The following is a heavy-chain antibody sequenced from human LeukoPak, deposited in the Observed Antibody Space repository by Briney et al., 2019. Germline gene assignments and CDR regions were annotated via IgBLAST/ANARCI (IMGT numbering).Heavy chain of an antibody. CDR3: ATIAVAGIHYFDY. D-gene: IGHD6-19*01. J-gene: IGHJ4*02. Sequence: SVRVSCKASGGTFSSYAISWVRQAPGQGLEWMGGIIPIFGTANYAQKFQGRVTITADESTSTAYMELSSLRSKDTAVYYCATIAVAGIHYFDYWGQGTLVTVSS. V-gene: IGHV1-69*13. CDR2: IIPIFGTA. CDR1: GGTFSSYA.